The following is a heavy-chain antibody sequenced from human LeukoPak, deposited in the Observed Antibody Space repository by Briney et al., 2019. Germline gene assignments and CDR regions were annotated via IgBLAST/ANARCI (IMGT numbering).Heavy chain of an antibody. CDR3: TTGSDFDN. V-gene: IGHV3-15*01. Sequence: PGGSLRLSCEGSGFTFSNAWMSWVRQAPGKGLELVGRIKSKPDGGTTDYAALVKGRFTISRDDSKNTVYLQMNRLKTEDAAVYYCTTGSDFDNWGQGTLVTVSS. J-gene: IGHJ4*02. CDR1: GFTFSNAW. CDR2: IKSKPDGGTT.